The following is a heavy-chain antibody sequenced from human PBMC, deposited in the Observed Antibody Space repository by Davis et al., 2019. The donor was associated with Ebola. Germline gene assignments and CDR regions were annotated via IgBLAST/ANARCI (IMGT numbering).Heavy chain of an antibody. J-gene: IGHJ5*02. Sequence: GGSLRLSCAASGFTFSSYAMSWVRQAPGKGLEWVSGISGGGGGPTFYAESVKGRFTISRDNSKNTLYLQIDSLTAEDTAVYYCAKEASYFDWLWGSWGQGTLVTVSS. CDR2: ISGGGGGPT. V-gene: IGHV3-23*01. CDR1: GFTFSSYA. D-gene: IGHD3-9*01. CDR3: AKEASYFDWLWGS.